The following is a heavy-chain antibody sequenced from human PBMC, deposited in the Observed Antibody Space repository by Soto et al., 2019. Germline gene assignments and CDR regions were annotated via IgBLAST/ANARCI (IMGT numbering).Heavy chain of an antibody. J-gene: IGHJ6*03. CDR3: AKRGPMTTVVYYYYYMDV. CDR1: GFTFSSYA. V-gene: IGHV3-23*01. Sequence: GGSLRLSCAASGFTFSSYAMSWLRQPPGKGLEWVSGISGNAADTYYADSVKGRFTISRDNSKNTLYLQMNSLRAEDTAVYYCAKRGPMTTVVYYYYYMDVWGKGTTVTVSS. D-gene: IGHD4-17*01. CDR2: ISGNAADT.